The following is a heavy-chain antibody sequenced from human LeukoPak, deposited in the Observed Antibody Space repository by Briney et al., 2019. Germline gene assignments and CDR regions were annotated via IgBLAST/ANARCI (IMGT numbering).Heavy chain of an antibody. CDR2: INHSGST. Sequence: SETLSLTCAVYGGSFSGYYGSWIRQPPGKGLEWIGEINHSGSTNYNPSLKSRVTISVDTSKNQFSLKLSSVTAADTAVYYCASGRVRGRGMDVWGKGTTVTVSS. J-gene: IGHJ6*04. CDR1: GGSFSGYY. V-gene: IGHV4-34*01. CDR3: ASGRVRGRGMDV. D-gene: IGHD3-10*01.